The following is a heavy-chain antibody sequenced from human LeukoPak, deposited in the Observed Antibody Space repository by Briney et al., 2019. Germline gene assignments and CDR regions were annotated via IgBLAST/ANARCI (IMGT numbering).Heavy chain of an antibody. J-gene: IGHJ6*02. CDR1: GFTFDDYG. Sequence: GGSLRLSCAASGFTFDDYGMSWVRQAPGKGLEWVSGINWNGGSTVYADSVKSRFTISRDNAKNSLYLQMKSLRDEDTALYHCARDPNTLKYCSGGSCSGFYYGMDVWGQGTTVTVSS. CDR3: ARDPNTLKYCSGGSCSGFYYGMDV. D-gene: IGHD2-15*01. CDR2: INWNGGST. V-gene: IGHV3-20*01.